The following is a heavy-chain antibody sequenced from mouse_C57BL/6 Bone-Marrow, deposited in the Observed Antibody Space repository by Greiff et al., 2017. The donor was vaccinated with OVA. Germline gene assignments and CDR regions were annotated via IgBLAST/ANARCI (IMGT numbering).Heavy chain of an antibody. J-gene: IGHJ3*01. CDR2: IYWDDDR. CDR1: GFSLSTSGMG. D-gene: IGHD2-2*01. Sequence: QVTLKESGPGILQSSQTLSLTCSFSGFSLSTSGMGVSWIRQPSGKGLEWLAHIYWDDDRRYNPSLKSRLTISKDTSRNQVFLKITSVDTADTATYYCARRADYYGYDRGFAYWGQGTLVTVSA. V-gene: IGHV8-12*01. CDR3: ARRADYYGYDRGFAY.